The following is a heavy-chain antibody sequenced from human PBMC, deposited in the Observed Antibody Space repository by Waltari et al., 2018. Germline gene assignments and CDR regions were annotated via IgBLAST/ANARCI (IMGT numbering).Heavy chain of an antibody. CDR3: AKDFKPYSSSSYYFDY. J-gene: IGHJ4*02. CDR2: SSYDGSNK. Sequence: QVQLVESGGGVVQPGRSLRLSCAASGFTFSSYGMHWVRQAPGKGLELVAVSSYDGSNKYYADSVKGRFTISRDNSKNTLYLQMNSLRAEDTAVYYCAKDFKPYSSSSYYFDYWGQGTLVTVSS. CDR1: GFTFSSYG. V-gene: IGHV3-30*18. D-gene: IGHD6-6*01.